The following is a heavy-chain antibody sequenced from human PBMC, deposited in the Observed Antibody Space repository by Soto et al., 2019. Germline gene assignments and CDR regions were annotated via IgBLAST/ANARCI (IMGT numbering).Heavy chain of an antibody. CDR1: GFTFSSYG. J-gene: IGHJ4*02. CDR2: IWYDGSNK. CDR3: ARDLSVNYYDSSGLIFDY. Sequence: GGSLILSCAASGFTFSSYGMHWVRQAPGKGLEWVAVIWYDGSNKYYADSVKGRFTISRDNSKNTLYLQMNSLRAEDTAVYYCARDLSVNYYDSSGLIFDYWGQGTLVTVSS. D-gene: IGHD3-22*01. V-gene: IGHV3-33*01.